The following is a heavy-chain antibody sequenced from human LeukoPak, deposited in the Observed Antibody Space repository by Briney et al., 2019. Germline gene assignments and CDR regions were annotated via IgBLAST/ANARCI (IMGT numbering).Heavy chain of an antibody. Sequence: GGSLRLSCAASGVSFSNYWMTWLRQAPGKGLEWVANIRGDESRKYYLDSVTGRFAISRDNTKNSLYLQMNSLRAEDTAVYYCARDRNYYDSSGPFDYWGQGTLVTVSS. CDR3: ARDRNYYDSSGPFDY. V-gene: IGHV3-7*01. J-gene: IGHJ4*02. D-gene: IGHD3-22*01. CDR1: GVSFSNYW. CDR2: IRGDESRK.